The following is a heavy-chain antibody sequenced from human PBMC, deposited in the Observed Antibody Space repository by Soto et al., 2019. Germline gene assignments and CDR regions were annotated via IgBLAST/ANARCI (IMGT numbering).Heavy chain of an antibody. Sequence: EVQLVESGGGLVQPGRSLRLSCAASGFTFDDYAMHWVRQAPGKGLEWVSGISWNSGSIGYADSVKGRFTISRDNAKNSLYLQMHRLRAEDTALYYCAKDPSGDFYSGYDGGMDYWGQGTLVTVSS. D-gene: IGHD5-12*01. J-gene: IGHJ4*02. CDR3: AKDPSGDFYSGYDGGMDY. CDR2: ISWNSGSI. CDR1: GFTFDDYA. V-gene: IGHV3-9*01.